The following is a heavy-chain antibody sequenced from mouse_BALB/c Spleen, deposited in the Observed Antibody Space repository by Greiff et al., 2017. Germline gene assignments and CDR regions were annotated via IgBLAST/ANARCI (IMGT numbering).Heavy chain of an antibody. CDR1: GFNIKDTY. CDR3: ARDSAGYSAWFAY. V-gene: IGHV14-3*02. D-gene: IGHD3-2*01. CDR2: IDPANGNT. J-gene: IGHJ3*01. Sequence: EVQLQQSGAELVKPGASVKLSCTASGFNIKDTYMHWVKQRPEQGLEWIGRIDPANGNTKYDPKFQGKATITADTSSNTAYLQLSSLTSEDTAVYYCARDSAGYSAWFAYRGEGTLVTVSA.